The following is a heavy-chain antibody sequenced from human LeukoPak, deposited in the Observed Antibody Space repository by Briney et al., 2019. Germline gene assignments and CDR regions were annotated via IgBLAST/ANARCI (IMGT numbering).Heavy chain of an antibody. CDR3: ARSVYDFWSGYPVGFSYYMDV. J-gene: IGHJ6*03. Sequence: GGSLRLSCAASGFTFSSYTMNWVRQAPGKGLEWVSYITSSSGTIYYADSVKGRFTISRDNAKNSLYLQMNSLRAEDTAVYSCARSVYDFWSGYPVGFSYYMDVWGKGTTVTVSS. CDR2: ITSSSGTI. CDR1: GFTFSSYT. V-gene: IGHV3-48*01. D-gene: IGHD3-3*01.